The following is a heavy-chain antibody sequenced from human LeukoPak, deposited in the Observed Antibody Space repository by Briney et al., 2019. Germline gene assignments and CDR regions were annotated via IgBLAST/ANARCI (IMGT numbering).Heavy chain of an antibody. CDR2: IWYDGGNK. Sequence: GRSLRLSCAASGFTFSSYGMHWVRQAPGKGLEWVAVIWYDGGNKYYADSVKGRSTISRDNSKNTLYLQMNSLRAEDTAVYYCARDPQIGAEYFQHWGQGTLVTVSS. CDR1: GFTFSSYG. J-gene: IGHJ1*01. D-gene: IGHD2/OR15-2a*01. CDR3: ARDPQIGAEYFQH. V-gene: IGHV3-33*01.